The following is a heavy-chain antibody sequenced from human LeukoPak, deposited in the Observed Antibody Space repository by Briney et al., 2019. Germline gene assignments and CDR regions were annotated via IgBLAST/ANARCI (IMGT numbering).Heavy chain of an antibody. V-gene: IGHV1-24*01. D-gene: IGHD3-10*01. CDR3: ATAYGSGSYYNEAFDI. Sequence: ASVKVSCKASGYTFTSYGISWVRQAPGKGLEWMGGFDPEDGETIYAQKFQGRVTMTEDTSTDTAYMELSSLRSEDTAVYYCATAYGSGSYYNEAFDIWGQGTMVTVSS. CDR2: FDPEDGET. CDR1: GYTFTSYG. J-gene: IGHJ3*02.